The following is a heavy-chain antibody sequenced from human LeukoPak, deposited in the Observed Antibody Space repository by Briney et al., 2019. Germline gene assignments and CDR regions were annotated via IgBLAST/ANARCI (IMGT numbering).Heavy chain of an antibody. CDR1: GGSSSSSSYY. Sequence: PSETLSLTCTVSGGSSSSSSYYWGWIRQLPGKGLEWIGSIYYSGSTYYNPSLKSRVTISVDTSKNQFSLKLSSVTAADTAVYYCARRPSSIAARSPFDYWGQGTLVTVSS. J-gene: IGHJ4*02. CDR2: IYYSGST. CDR3: ARRPSSIAARSPFDY. V-gene: IGHV4-39*01. D-gene: IGHD6-6*01.